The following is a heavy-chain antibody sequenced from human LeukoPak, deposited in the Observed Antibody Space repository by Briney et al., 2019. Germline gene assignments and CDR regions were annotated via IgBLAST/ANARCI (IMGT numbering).Heavy chain of an antibody. CDR2: IYTSGST. J-gene: IGHJ4*02. CDR1: GGSISSYY. CDR3: AREGRVRYYDILTGYSFYFDY. Sequence: PSETLSLTCTVSGGSISSYYWSWIRQPAGKGLEWIGRIYTSGSTNYNPSLKSRVTMSVDTSKNQFSLKLSSVTAADTAVYYCAREGRVRYYDILTGYSFYFDYWGQGTLVTVSS. V-gene: IGHV4-4*07. D-gene: IGHD3-9*01.